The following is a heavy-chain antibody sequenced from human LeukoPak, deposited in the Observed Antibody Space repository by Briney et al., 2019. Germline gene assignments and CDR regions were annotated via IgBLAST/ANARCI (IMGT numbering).Heavy chain of an antibody. Sequence: SETLSLTCTVSGGSISSYYWSWIRQPPGKGLEWIGYIYYSGSTNYNPSLKSRVTISVDTSKNQFSLKLSSVTAADTAVYYCARHLRGDYGDYYYYYGMDVWGRGTTVTVSS. CDR3: ARHLRGDYGDYYYYYGMDV. J-gene: IGHJ6*02. D-gene: IGHD4-17*01. V-gene: IGHV4-59*08. CDR1: GGSISSYY. CDR2: IYYSGST.